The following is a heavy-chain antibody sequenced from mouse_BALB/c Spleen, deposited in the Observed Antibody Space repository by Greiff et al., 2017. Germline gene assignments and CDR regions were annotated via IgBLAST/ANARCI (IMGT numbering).Heavy chain of an antibody. CDR1: GYSITSGYY. Sequence: EVQRVESGPGLVKPSQSLSLTCSVTGYSITSGYYWNWIRQFPGNKLEWMGYISYDGSNNYNPSLKNRISITRDTSKNQFFLKLNSVTTEDTATYYCARGGDYYGRAMDYWGQGTSVTVSS. V-gene: IGHV3-6*02. CDR2: ISYDGSN. CDR3: ARGGDYYGRAMDY. D-gene: IGHD1-1*01. J-gene: IGHJ4*01.